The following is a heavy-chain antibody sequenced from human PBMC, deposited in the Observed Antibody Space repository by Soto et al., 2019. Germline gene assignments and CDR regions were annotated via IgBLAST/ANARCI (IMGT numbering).Heavy chain of an antibody. D-gene: IGHD3-10*01. CDR1: GGSLSSSY. CDR3: ARQSELLWFGELHLDSYGMDV. V-gene: IGHV4-59*08. Sequence: SEPLSLSCTTCGGSLSSSYWRWIRQPPGKGLEWIGYIYYSGSTNYNPSLKSRVTISVDTSKNQFSLKLSSVTAADTAVYYCARQSELLWFGELHLDSYGMDVWVQWTTVT. CDR2: IYYSGST. J-gene: IGHJ6*02.